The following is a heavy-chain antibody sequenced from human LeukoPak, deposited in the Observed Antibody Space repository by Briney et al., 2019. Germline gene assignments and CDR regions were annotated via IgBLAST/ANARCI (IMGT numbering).Heavy chain of an antibody. CDR2: MNPNSGNT. CDR1: GYTFTIYD. CDR3: AIVPAASPAQDY. Sequence: ASVKVSCKASGYTFTIYDINWVRQATGQGLEWMGWMNPNSGNTGYAQKFQGRVTITRNTSISTAYMELSSLRSEDTAVYYCAIVPAASPAQDYWGQGTLVTVSS. V-gene: IGHV1-8*03. J-gene: IGHJ4*02. D-gene: IGHD2-2*01.